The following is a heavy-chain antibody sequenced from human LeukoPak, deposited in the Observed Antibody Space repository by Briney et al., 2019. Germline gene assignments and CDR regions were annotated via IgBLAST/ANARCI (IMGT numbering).Heavy chain of an antibody. V-gene: IGHV3-9*01. CDR1: GFTFDDYA. CDR2: ISWNSGSI. Sequence: GGSLRLSCAASGFTFDDYAMHWVRQAPGKGLEWVSGISWNSGSIGYADSVKGRFTISRDNAKNSLYLQMSSLRAEDTALYYCAKAYRPNWNYLSWFDPWGQGTLVTVSS. CDR3: AKAYRPNWNYLSWFDP. D-gene: IGHD1-7*01. J-gene: IGHJ5*02.